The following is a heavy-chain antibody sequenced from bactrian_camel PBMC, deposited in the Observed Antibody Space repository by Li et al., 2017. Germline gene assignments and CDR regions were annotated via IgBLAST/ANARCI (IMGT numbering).Heavy chain of an antibody. CDR1: GYTNSAYC. J-gene: IGHJ4*01. CDR2: IDSGGSTT. Sequence: VQLVESGGGSVQAGGSLRLSCAVSGYTNSAYCMGWFRQAPGKEREGVAAIDSGGSTTYYADSVKGRFTASRDNAKNTVYLQMNSLKSEDTALYYCATLSPYSVIGQGTQVTVS. V-gene: IGHV3S40*01.